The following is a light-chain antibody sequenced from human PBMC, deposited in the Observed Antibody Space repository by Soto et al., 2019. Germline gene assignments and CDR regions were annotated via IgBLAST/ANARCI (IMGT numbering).Light chain of an antibody. CDR2: DAS. V-gene: IGKV3-11*01. CDR1: QSVSSY. CDR3: QQYHKWPIT. Sequence: EIGLTQSPTTLSLSPGEGATLSCGASQSVSSYLAWYQQKNVQTPRLLIYDASKRATGIPARFSGSGYGTDFNLSISSLQAEDFAVYYCQQYHKWPITFGQGTRLEIK. J-gene: IGKJ5*01.